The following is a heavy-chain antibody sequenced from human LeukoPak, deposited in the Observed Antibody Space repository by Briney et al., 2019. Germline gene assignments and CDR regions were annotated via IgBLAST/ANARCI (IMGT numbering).Heavy chain of an antibody. V-gene: IGHV3-69-1*01. CDR2: ISSSSTI. D-gene: IGHD6-19*01. CDR1: GFTVSSNY. J-gene: IGHJ4*02. CDR3: ARDPPRIAVAGTDYGY. Sequence: GGSLRLSCAASGFTVSSNYMSWVRQAPGKGLEWVSYISSSSTIYYADSVKGRFTISRDNAKNSLYLQMNSLRAEDTAVYYCARDPPRIAVAGTDYGYWGQGTLVTVSS.